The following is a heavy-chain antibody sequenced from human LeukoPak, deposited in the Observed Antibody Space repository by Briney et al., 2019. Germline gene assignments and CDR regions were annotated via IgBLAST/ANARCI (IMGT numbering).Heavy chain of an antibody. V-gene: IGHV3-74*01. D-gene: IGHD1-14*01. CDR1: GFTFSSYW. CDR3: ARSNQADDY. CDR2: INPGGSST. J-gene: IGHJ4*02. Sequence: GGSLRLSCAATGFTFSSYWMHWVRQVPGKGLVWVSRINPGGSSTAYADSVKGRFTISRDNAKNTLYLQMDSLRAEDTAIYYCARSNQADDYWGQGTLVTVSS.